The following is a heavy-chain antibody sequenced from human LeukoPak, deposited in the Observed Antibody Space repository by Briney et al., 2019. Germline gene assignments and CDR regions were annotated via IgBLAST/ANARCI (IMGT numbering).Heavy chain of an antibody. CDR3: AHRTSSPAATHNWFDP. CDR1: VFSLSTSGVD. D-gene: IGHD2-2*01. V-gene: IGHV2-5*01. CDR2: TYWNDDK. J-gene: IGHJ5*02. Sequence: SGPTLVKPTQTLTLTCTFSVFSLSTSGVDVGWIRQPPGKALKCLALTYWNDDKRYSPSLKSRLTITKDTSKNQVVLTMTNMDPVDTATYYCAHRTSSPAATHNWFDPWGQGTLVTVSS.